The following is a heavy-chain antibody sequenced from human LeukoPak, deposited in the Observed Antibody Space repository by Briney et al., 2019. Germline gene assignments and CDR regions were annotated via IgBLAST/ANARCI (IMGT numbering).Heavy chain of an antibody. V-gene: IGHV4-59*01. CDR3: ARGRSYTPV. CDR1: GGSMSTCY. D-gene: IGHD2-2*02. Sequence: SSETLSLTCTVSGGSMSTCYWSWIRQPPGKGLEWIGHIYYSGSSNYNPSLKSRVTISLDTSKNQFSLRLSSVTAADTAVYYCARGRSYTPVWGQGTLVTVSS. CDR2: IYYSGSS. J-gene: IGHJ4*02.